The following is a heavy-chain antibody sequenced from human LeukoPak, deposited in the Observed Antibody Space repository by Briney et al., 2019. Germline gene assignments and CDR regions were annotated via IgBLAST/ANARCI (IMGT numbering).Heavy chain of an antibody. CDR3: AKHGGTAGYWGD. D-gene: IGHD3-9*01. CDR1: GGSFSGYY. J-gene: IGHJ4*02. V-gene: IGHV4-34*01. CDR2: INHSGST. Sequence: SETLSLTCAVYGGSFSGYYWKWIRQPPGKGLEWIGEINHSGSTNYNPSLKSRVTILVDTSKNQFSLKLSSVTAADTAVYYCAKHGGTAGYWGDWGQGTLVTVSS.